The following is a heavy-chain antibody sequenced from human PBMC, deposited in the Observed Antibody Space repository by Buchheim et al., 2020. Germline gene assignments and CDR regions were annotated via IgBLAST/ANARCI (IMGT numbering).Heavy chain of an antibody. D-gene: IGHD2-2*01. CDR1: GGTFSSYA. CDR3: ARGYCSSTSCRTLEMTKYYYYYMDV. CDR2: IIPIFGTA. J-gene: IGHJ6*03. V-gene: IGHV1-69*01. Sequence: QVQLVQSGAEVKKPGSSVKVSCKASGGTFSSYAISWVRQAPGQGLEWMGGIIPIFGTANYAQKFQGRVTITADESTSTDYMELSSLRSEDTAVYYCARGYCSSTSCRTLEMTKYYYYYMDVWGKGTT.